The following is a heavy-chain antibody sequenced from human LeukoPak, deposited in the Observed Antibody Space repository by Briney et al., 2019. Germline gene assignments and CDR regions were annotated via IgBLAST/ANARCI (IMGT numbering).Heavy chain of an antibody. CDR2: IDPNNGRT. Sequence: ASVKVSCKASEYTFTAYYIHWVRQAPGQGLEWMGWIDPNNGRTDYAQKFQGRVTMTRDTSISTAYMDLSGLTSDDTAVYYCARDRCGYALGCRGRDYWGQGTQVTVSS. J-gene: IGHJ4*02. CDR1: EYTFTAYY. CDR3: ARDRCGYALGCRGRDY. V-gene: IGHV1-2*02. D-gene: IGHD5-18*01.